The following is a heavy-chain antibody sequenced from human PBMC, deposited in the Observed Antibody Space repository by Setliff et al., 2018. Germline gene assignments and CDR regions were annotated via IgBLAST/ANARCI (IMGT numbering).Heavy chain of an antibody. Sequence: PGGSLRLSCAVSGFIFSSYEMNWVRQAPGKGLEWVSSITTSGSATYYAESVRGRFTISRDNAKNSLYLQMNSLRAEDTAVYFCARSPANGGHDAFDVWGQGTMVTVSS. J-gene: IGHJ3*01. V-gene: IGHV3-48*03. D-gene: IGHD6-25*01. CDR2: ITTSGSAT. CDR3: ARSPANGGHDAFDV. CDR1: GFIFSSYE.